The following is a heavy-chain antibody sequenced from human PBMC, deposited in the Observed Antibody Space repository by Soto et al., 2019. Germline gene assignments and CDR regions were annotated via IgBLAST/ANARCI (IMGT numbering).Heavy chain of an antibody. Sequence: QVQVVESVGGVVQPGGSLRLSCTASGFSLSRYGLHWIRQAPGKGLEWVAGLWSNGITRSYADSVKGRFTISRDTSENMLYLQMNSLGAEDTAVYYCARDLSYWSLLIDHWGQGTLVTVSS. D-gene: IGHD2-8*02. J-gene: IGHJ4*02. CDR3: ARDLSYWSLLIDH. CDR2: LWSNGITR. V-gene: IGHV3-33*01. CDR1: GFSLSRYG.